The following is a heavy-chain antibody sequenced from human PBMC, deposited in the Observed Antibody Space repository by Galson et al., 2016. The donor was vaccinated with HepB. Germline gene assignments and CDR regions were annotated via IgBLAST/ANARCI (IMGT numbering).Heavy chain of an antibody. Sequence: QSGAEVKRPGESLKISCQGPGYNFDNYWIAWVRQMPGKGLEWMGIIYPGDSQTTYSPSFQGQVTFSADKSINTAYLQWSSLKASDTAMYFCARRRDGFYGMDVWGQGTTVIV. V-gene: IGHV5-51*01. D-gene: IGHD5-24*01. CDR3: ARRRDGFYGMDV. CDR1: GYNFDNYW. CDR2: IYPGDSQT. J-gene: IGHJ6*02.